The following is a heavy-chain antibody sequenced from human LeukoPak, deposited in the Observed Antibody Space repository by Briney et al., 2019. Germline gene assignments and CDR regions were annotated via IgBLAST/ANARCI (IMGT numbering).Heavy chain of an antibody. D-gene: IGHD5-24*01. CDR2: ISGSGSGGST. Sequence: PGGSPRLSCAASGFTFSSSAMSWVRQAPGKGLEWVSSISGSGSGGSTSYADSVKGRFTISRDNSKNTLYLQMNSLIAEDTAVYYCAKSGYNRFDYWGQGTRVTVSS. V-gene: IGHV3-23*01. CDR3: AKSGYNRFDY. J-gene: IGHJ4*02. CDR1: GFTFSSSA.